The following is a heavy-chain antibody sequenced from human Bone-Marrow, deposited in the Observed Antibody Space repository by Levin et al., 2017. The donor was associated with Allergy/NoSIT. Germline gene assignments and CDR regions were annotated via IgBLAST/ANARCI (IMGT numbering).Heavy chain of an antibody. V-gene: IGHV3-11*06. CDR2: ISSSSSYT. D-gene: IGHD6-6*01. CDR1: GFTFSDYY. J-gene: IGHJ6*03. Sequence: GGSLRLSCAASGFTFSDYYMSWIRQAPGKGLEWVSYISSSSSYTNYADSVKGRFTISRDNAKNSLYLQMNSLRAEDTAVYYCARDRREAAPPRYYYYYYMDVWGKGTTVTVSS. CDR3: ARDRREAAPPRYYYYYYMDV.